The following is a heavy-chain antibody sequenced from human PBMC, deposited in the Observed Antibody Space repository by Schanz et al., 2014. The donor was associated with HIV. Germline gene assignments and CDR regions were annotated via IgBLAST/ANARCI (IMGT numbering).Heavy chain of an antibody. V-gene: IGHV1-18*04. CDR3: AREVDIVVVPAAIVGWFDP. CDR1: GYTFTGYY. J-gene: IGHJ5*02. Sequence: QVQLVQSGAEVKKPGASVKVSCKASGYTFTGYYMHWVRQAPGQGLEWMGWISVYNGNTKYARKFQGRVTMTTDTSTSTAYMELRSLRSEDTAVYYCAREVDIVVVPAAIVGWFDPWGQGTLVTVSS. CDR2: ISVYNGNT. D-gene: IGHD2-2*03.